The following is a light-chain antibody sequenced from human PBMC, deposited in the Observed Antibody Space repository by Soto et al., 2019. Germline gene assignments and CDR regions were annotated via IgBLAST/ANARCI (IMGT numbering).Light chain of an antibody. V-gene: IGKV3-20*01. CDR1: QSVSSSY. Sequence: EIVLTQSPGTLSLSPGERATLSCRASQSVSSSYLAWYQQKPGQAPRLLIYGASSRATGIPDRFGGSGSGTDFTLTISRLEPEDFAVYYCQQRSSRFGGGTKVDIK. CDR3: QQRSSR. J-gene: IGKJ4*01. CDR2: GAS.